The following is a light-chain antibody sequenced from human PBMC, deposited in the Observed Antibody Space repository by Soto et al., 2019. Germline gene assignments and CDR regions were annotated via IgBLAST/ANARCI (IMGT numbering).Light chain of an antibody. CDR2: SND. V-gene: IGLV1-44*01. Sequence: QSVLTQPPSASGTPGQRVTISCSGSSSNIGSNTVNWYQQVPGTAPKLLIHSNDQRPSGVPDRFSGAKSGTSASLAISGLQSADEADYYCAAWYAGLNGRVVFGGGTKLTVL. J-gene: IGLJ2*01. CDR3: AAWYAGLNGRVV. CDR1: SSNIGSNT.